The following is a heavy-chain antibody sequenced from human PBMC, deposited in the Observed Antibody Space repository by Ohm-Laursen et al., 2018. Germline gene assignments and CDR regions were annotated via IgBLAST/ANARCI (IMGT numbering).Heavy chain of an antibody. V-gene: IGHV3-7*01. J-gene: IGHJ4*02. CDR2: INQDISSK. Sequence: SLRLSCAASGFTFSSYWMTWVRQAPGKGLEWVANINQDISSKYYVASVRGRFTISRDNAKNLVYLQMNSLKADDTAVYYCAKFGYNGWDIDYWGQGTLVTVSS. D-gene: IGHD5-24*01. CDR1: GFTFSSYW. CDR3: AKFGYNGWDIDY.